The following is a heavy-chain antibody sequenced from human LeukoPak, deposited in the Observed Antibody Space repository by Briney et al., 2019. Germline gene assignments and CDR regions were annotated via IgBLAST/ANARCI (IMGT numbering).Heavy chain of an antibody. CDR3: ARAGITIFGVGSRGAFDI. V-gene: IGHV3-21*01. CDR1: GFTFSTYS. CDR2: IDGSKSYI. J-gene: IGHJ3*02. D-gene: IGHD3-3*01. Sequence: GGSLRLSCAASGFTFSTYSMNWLRQAPGKGREWVSSIDGSKSYIYYADSVKGRFTISRDNAKNSLSPKMNSLRAEDTAVYYCARAGITIFGVGSRGAFDIWGQGTMVTVSS.